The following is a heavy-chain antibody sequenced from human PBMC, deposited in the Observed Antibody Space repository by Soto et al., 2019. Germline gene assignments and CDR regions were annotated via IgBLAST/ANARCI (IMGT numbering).Heavy chain of an antibody. J-gene: IGHJ5*02. CDR1: GGTFSSYT. V-gene: IGHV1-69*02. Sequence: ASVKVSCKASGGTFSSYTISWVRQAPGQGLEWMGRIIPILGIANYAQKFQGRVTITADKSTSTAYMELSSLRSEDTAVYYCARVDYDILTGYQGWFDPWGQGTLVTVSS. D-gene: IGHD3-9*01. CDR2: IIPILGIA. CDR3: ARVDYDILTGYQGWFDP.